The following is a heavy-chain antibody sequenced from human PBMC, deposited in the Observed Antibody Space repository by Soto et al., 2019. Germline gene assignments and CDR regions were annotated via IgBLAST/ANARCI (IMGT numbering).Heavy chain of an antibody. Sequence: SVKVSCKAAGNTFTNFGVTWVRQAPGQGLEWMGWISAYTDDPNYAQKFQGRVTMTIDTSTSTAYLDLRSLTSDDTAVYYCARVIPGAEAWFDPWGQGTLVTVSS. CDR1: GNTFTNFG. V-gene: IGHV1-18*01. CDR2: ISAYTDDP. CDR3: ARVIPGAEAWFDP. J-gene: IGHJ5*02. D-gene: IGHD2-2*01.